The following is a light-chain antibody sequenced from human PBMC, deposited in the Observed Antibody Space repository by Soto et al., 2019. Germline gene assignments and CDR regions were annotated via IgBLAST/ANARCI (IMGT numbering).Light chain of an antibody. Sequence: QPVLTQSPSASASLGSSVKLTCTLSSGHSTHIIAWHQQQPGKAPRHLMKLEGSGNYNKGSGVPDRFSGSSSGADRYLTISNLQFEDEADYYCETWDSNTHWVFGGGTKLTVL. J-gene: IGLJ3*02. CDR3: ETWDSNTHWV. V-gene: IGLV4-60*02. CDR2: LEGSGNY. CDR1: SGHSTHI.